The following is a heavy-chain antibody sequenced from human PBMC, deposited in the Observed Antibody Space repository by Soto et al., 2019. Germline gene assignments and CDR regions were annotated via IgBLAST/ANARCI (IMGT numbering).Heavy chain of an antibody. J-gene: IGHJ5*02. CDR3: ARGIKYGAYSRWFDP. Sequence: QVQLVQSGAEVKKPGASVKVSCKASGYTFTSYDINWVRQATGHGLEYLGWMNPNSGNTAYVQKFQGRVTMTWDTSITTADIELSSLRSEDTAVYCCARGIKYGAYSRWFDPWGQGTLVTVSS. CDR2: MNPNSGNT. CDR1: GYTFTSYD. D-gene: IGHD4-17*01. V-gene: IGHV1-8*01.